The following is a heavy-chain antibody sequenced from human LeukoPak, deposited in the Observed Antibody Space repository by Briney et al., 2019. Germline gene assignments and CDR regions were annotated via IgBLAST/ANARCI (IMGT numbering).Heavy chain of an antibody. Sequence: PSETLSLTCAVYGGSFSGYYWSWIRQPPGKGLEWIGYIDHTGSTNYNPSLNSRVTISRDTSKNHFSLKLSSATAADTAVYFCARGYYMDVWGKGTTVTVSS. J-gene: IGHJ6*03. CDR1: GGSFSGYY. CDR3: ARGYYMDV. V-gene: IGHV4-34*01. CDR2: IDHTGST.